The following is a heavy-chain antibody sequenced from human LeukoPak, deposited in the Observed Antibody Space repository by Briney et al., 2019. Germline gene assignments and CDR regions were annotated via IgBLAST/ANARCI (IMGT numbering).Heavy chain of an antibody. CDR1: GFTFSSYA. Sequence: GGSLRLSCAASGFTFSSYAMHWVRQAPGKGLEWVAVISYDGSNKYYADSVKGRFTNSRDNSKNTLYLQMNSLRAEDTAVYYCASVGVRSGYSYGYYFDYWGQGTLVTVSS. J-gene: IGHJ4*02. D-gene: IGHD5-18*01. CDR2: ISYDGSNK. V-gene: IGHV3-30*04. CDR3: ASVGVRSGYSYGYYFDY.